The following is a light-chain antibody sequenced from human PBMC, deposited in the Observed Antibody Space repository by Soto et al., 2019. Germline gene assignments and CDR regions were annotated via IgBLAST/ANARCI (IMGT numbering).Light chain of an antibody. V-gene: IGKV3-15*01. CDR1: QSVSSN. J-gene: IGKJ1*01. CDR2: GVS. Sequence: EIVMTQSPATLSVSPGERATLSCRASQSVSSNLAWYQQKPGQPPRLLIYGVSTRATGIPARFSGSGSGTEYTLTISSLQSEDFAVYYCQQYNNWPRTFGQGTKVEIK. CDR3: QQYNNWPRT.